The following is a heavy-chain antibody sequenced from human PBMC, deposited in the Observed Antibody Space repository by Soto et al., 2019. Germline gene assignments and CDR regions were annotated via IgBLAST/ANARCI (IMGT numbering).Heavy chain of an antibody. J-gene: IGHJ3*02. D-gene: IGHD6-13*01. CDR3: ARVRRYTSRPDAYDN. Sequence: QVQLQESGPGLVKPSETLSLTCTVSGGSISSYYWSWIRQPPGKELEWIGYIDYSGSTTYNPSLKSRVTISVDTSKNQFSLKLRSVTAADTAVYYCARVRRYTSRPDAYDNWGQGTMVTVSS. V-gene: IGHV4-59*01. CDR2: IDYSGST. CDR1: GGSISSYY.